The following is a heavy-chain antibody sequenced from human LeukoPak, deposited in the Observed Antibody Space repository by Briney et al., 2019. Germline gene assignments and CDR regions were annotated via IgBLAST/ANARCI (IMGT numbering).Heavy chain of an antibody. D-gene: IGHD4-23*01. Sequence: SGGSLRLSCADSGFTFSRYEMNWVRQAPGKGLEWVSYISSSGSTIYYADSVKGRFTISRDNAKNSLYLQMNSLRAEVTAVYYCATEPNSYFDYWGQGTLVTVSS. J-gene: IGHJ4*02. CDR1: GFTFSRYE. CDR2: ISSSGSTI. CDR3: ATEPNSYFDY. V-gene: IGHV3-48*03.